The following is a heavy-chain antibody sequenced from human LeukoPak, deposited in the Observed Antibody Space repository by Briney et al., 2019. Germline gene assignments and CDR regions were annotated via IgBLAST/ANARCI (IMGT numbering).Heavy chain of an antibody. CDR1: GFTFSSYA. CDR2: ISYGGRNK. Sequence: GRSLRLSCAASGFTFSSYAMHWGRQAPGKGLEWVAVISYGGRNKYYADSVKGRFTISRDNSKNTLYLQMNSLRAEDTAVYYSARDRGRTWGTTVTSYWFDPWGQGALVSVSS. CDR3: ARDRGRTWGTTVTSYWFDP. V-gene: IGHV3-30*04. D-gene: IGHD4-17*01. J-gene: IGHJ5*02.